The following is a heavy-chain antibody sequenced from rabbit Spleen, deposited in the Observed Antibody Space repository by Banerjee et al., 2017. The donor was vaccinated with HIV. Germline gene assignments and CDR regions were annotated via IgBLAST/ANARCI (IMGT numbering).Heavy chain of an antibody. CDR1: GFSFSYTYV. J-gene: IGHJ6*01. CDR2: IYAGSSGGT. Sequence: QEQLEESGGGLVKPGASLTLTCKASGFSFSYTYVMCWVRQAPGKGLECIACIYAGSSGGTYYANWAKGRFTISKTSSTTVTLQMTSLTVADTATYFCARDTGTSFSSYGMDLWGQGTLVTVS. D-gene: IGHD7-1*01. CDR3: ARDTGTSFSSYGMDL. V-gene: IGHV1S45*01.